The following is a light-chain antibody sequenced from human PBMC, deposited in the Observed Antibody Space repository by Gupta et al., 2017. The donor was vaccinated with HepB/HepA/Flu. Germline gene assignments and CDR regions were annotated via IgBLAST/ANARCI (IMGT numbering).Light chain of an antibody. CDR1: QSISSW. Sequence: DIHMTQSPSTLSASVGDRVTIPCRASQSISSWFAWYQQKPGKAPKLLIYKASSLESGVPSRFSGSGSGTEFTLTISSLQPDDFATYYCQQYSRLWTFGQGTKVEI. J-gene: IGKJ1*01. V-gene: IGKV1-5*03. CDR2: KAS. CDR3: QQYSRLWT.